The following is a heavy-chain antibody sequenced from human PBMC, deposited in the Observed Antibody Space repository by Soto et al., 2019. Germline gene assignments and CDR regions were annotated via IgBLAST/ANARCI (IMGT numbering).Heavy chain of an antibody. Sequence: QVQLVESGGGVVQPGRSLRPSCAASGFTFSSYGMHWVRQAPGKGLEWVAVISYDGSNKYYADSVKGRFTISRDNSKNTLYLQMNSLRAEDTAVYYCANLVGSGSLFDYWGQGTLVTVSS. CDR2: ISYDGSNK. J-gene: IGHJ4*02. CDR1: GFTFSSYG. D-gene: IGHD3-10*01. V-gene: IGHV3-30*18. CDR3: ANLVGSGSLFDY.